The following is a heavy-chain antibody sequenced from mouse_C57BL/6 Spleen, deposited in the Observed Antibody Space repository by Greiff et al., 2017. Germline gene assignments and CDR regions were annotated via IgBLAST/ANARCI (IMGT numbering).Heavy chain of an antibody. CDR1: GFTFSSYA. Sequence: EVMLVESGGGLVKPGGSLKLSCAASGFTFSSYAMSWVRQTPEKRLEWVATISDGGSYTYYPDNVKGRFTISRDNAKNNLYLQMSHLKSEDTAMYYCAREEEGLDYWGQGTSVTVSS. V-gene: IGHV5-4*01. J-gene: IGHJ4*01. CDR3: AREEEGLDY. CDR2: ISDGGSYT.